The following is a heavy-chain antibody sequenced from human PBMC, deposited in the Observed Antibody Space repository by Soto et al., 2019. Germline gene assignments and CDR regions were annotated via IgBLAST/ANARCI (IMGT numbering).Heavy chain of an antibody. CDR2: IRAYNGNP. D-gene: IGHD4-17*01. V-gene: IGHV1-18*01. CDR3: ARDLHGDPYY. Sequence: HVQLVQSGAEVTKPGASVRVSFKASGNTFTSYGISWVRQAPGQGLEWMGWIRAYNGNPNYAQKLQGRVTMTKDTATSTAYMELRSLRSDDTAVYYCARDLHGDPYYWGQGTLVTVSS. J-gene: IGHJ4*02. CDR1: GNTFTSYG.